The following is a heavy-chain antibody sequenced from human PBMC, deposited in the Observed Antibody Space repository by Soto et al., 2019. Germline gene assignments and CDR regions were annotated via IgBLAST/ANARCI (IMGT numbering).Heavy chain of an antibody. CDR2: INAGNGNT. D-gene: IGHD3-10*01. V-gene: IGHV1-3*05. CDR1: GYTFTSYA. J-gene: IGHJ4*02. CDR3: ARGVPIFMDY. Sequence: QVQLVQSGAEEKKPGASVKVSCRASGYTFTSYAIHLVRQAPGQRLEWMGWINAGNGNTKYSQKFQGRVTITRDTSASTAYMELSSLRSEDTAVYYCARGVPIFMDYWGQGTLVTVSS.